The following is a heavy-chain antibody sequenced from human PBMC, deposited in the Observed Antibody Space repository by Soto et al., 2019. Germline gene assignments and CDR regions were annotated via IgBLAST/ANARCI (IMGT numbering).Heavy chain of an antibody. CDR2: IHSGGST. J-gene: IGHJ6*02. Sequence: GSLRLSCAASGFTVTSHYMSWVRQAPGKGLEWVSVIHSGGSTFYAASVKGRFTISRDESTNTMYLQVNSLRAEDTAVYYCARDYYYGSDFYAMDVWGQGTTVTVSS. CDR1: GFTVTSHY. D-gene: IGHD3-10*01. CDR3: ARDYYYGSDFYAMDV. V-gene: IGHV3-53*01.